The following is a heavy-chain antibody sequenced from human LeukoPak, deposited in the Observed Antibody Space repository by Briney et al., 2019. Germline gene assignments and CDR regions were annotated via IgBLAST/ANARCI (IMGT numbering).Heavy chain of an antibody. CDR2: INAYNGNT. Sequence: GASVKVSCKASGYTFTSYGISWVRQASGQGLEWMGWINAYNGNTNYAQKLQGRVTMTTDTSTSTAYMELRSLRSDDTAVYYCARDQPLYYFDYWGQGTLVTVSS. CDR3: ARDQPLYYFDY. J-gene: IGHJ4*02. CDR1: GYTFTSYG. V-gene: IGHV1-18*01.